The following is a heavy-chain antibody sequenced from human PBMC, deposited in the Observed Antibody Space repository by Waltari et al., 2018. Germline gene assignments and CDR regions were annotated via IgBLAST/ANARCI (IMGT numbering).Heavy chain of an antibody. CDR2: MHHSGST. V-gene: IGHV4-59*01. D-gene: IGHD3-10*01. CDR3: ARGNPYGSRERWFGP. Sequence: QVQLQESGPGLVKPSETLSLACTVSGGSIGNYHWAWMRQSPGRGLEWIGDMHHSGSTTYNPSVKSRVTMSLDTSKNQFSLKLTSVTAADTAVYYCARGNPYGSRERWFGPWGQGIQVTVSS. CDR1: GGSIGNYH. J-gene: IGHJ5*02.